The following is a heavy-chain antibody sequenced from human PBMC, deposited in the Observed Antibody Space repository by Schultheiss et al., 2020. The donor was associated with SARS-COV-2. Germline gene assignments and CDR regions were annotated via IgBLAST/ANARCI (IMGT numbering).Heavy chain of an antibody. D-gene: IGHD2-8*01. J-gene: IGHJ6*03. V-gene: IGHV3-23*01. CDR2: ITGSGINT. CDR1: GFIFNNYA. Sequence: GGSLRLSCAASGFIFNNYAMSWVRQAPGKGLEWVSSITGSGINTYYTDSLKGRFTISRDNSKNTLYLQMNSLRAEDTAVYYCARSPRYCTNGVCYTDYYYYMDVWGKGTTVTVSS. CDR3: ARSPRYCTNGVCYTDYYYYMDV.